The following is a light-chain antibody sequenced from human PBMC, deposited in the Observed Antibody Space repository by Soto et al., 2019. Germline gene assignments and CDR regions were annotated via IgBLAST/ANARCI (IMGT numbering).Light chain of an antibody. CDR3: QQRKNWPPIT. Sequence: EIVMTQSPATLSVSPGERATLSCRASQSVSSNLAWYQQKPGQAPRLLIYGASTRATGIPVRFSGTGSGTVFTLTIGSLEAEDSAVYYCQQRKNWPPITFGQGTRLEIK. V-gene: IGKV3-15*01. J-gene: IGKJ5*01. CDR2: GAS. CDR1: QSVSSN.